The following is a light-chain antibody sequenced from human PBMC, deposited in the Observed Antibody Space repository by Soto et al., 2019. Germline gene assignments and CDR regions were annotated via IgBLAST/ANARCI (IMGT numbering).Light chain of an antibody. CDR2: RNN. Sequence: QSVLTQPPSASGTPGQRVTISYSGSSSNIGSNYVYWYQQLPGTAPKLLIYRNNQRPSGVPDRFSGSKSGTSASLAISGLRSEDEADYYCAAWDDSLSGYVFGPGTKLTVL. CDR3: AAWDDSLSGYV. CDR1: SSNIGSNY. V-gene: IGLV1-47*01. J-gene: IGLJ1*01.